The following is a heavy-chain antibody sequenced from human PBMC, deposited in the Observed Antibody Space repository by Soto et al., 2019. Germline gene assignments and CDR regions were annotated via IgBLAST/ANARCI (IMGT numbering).Heavy chain of an antibody. CDR3: ARFTRPSLIWNYLCRTRSTRMDV. V-gene: IGHV4-4*02. CDR2: IYHSGST. D-gene: IGHD1-7*01. Sequence: SETLSLTCAVSGGSISSSNWWSLVRQPPGKGLEWIGEIYHSGSTNYNPSLKSRVTISVDKSKNQFSLKLSSVTAADTAVYYCARFTRPSLIWNYLCRTRSTRMDVSGQG. CDR1: GGSISSSNW. J-gene: IGHJ6*01.